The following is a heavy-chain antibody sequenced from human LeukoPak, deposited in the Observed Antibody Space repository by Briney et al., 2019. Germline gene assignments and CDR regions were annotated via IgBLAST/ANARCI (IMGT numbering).Heavy chain of an antibody. J-gene: IGHJ4*02. CDR3: ARQGRIEYCSSTSCHSPLDY. D-gene: IGHD2-2*02. Sequence: GASLRISCKGSGSIFTSYWISWVRQMPGKGLEWMGRIDPSDSYTNYSPSFQGHVTISADKSISTAYLQWSSLKASDTAMYYCARQGRIEYCSSTSCHSPLDYWGQGTLVTVSS. V-gene: IGHV5-10-1*01. CDR2: IDPSDSYT. CDR1: GSIFTSYW.